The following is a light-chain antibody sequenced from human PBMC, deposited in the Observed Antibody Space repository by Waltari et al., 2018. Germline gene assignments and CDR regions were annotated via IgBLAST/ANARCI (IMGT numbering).Light chain of an antibody. J-gene: IGKJ3*01. V-gene: IGKV1-27*01. CDR1: QGISDY. CDR3: QNYNNAPFT. CDR2: AAS. Sequence: DMQMTQSPSSLSASVGDRFTITCRASQGISDYVAWYQQKSGKGPKLLIYAASTLQSGVPYRFSGSGSGTDFTLTISSLQPEDVATYYCQNYNNAPFTFGPGTKVDIK.